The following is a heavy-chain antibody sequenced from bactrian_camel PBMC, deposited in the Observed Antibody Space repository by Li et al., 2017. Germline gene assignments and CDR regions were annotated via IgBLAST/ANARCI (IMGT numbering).Heavy chain of an antibody. CDR1: GLVYPFWS. J-gene: IGHJ4*01. V-gene: IGHV3S61*01. CDR2: IESRGTT. Sequence: HVQLVESGGGSVQAGASLTLSCAASGLVYPFWSMAWFRQAPGKEREGVARIESRGTTEYLDSVKDRFTIFKDNAGKTLYLQMNNLRPEDTAMYYCAAVAEGRTVEGGVSLWTLFESGYWGQGTQVTVS. CDR3: AAVAEGRTVEGGVSLWTLFESGY. D-gene: IGHD3*01.